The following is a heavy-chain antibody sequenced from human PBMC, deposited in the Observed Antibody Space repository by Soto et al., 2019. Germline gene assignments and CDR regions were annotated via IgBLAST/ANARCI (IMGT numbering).Heavy chain of an antibody. Sequence: GGSLRLSCAASGFTFSSYAMSWVRQAPGKGLEWVSAISGSGGSTYYADSVKGRFTISRDNSKNTLYLQMNSLRAEDTAVYYCAKDPRRYSSSWFLWSDLYFDYWGQGTLVTVSS. CDR3: AKDPRRYSSSWFLWSDLYFDY. CDR1: GFTFSSYA. J-gene: IGHJ4*02. CDR2: ISGSGGST. D-gene: IGHD6-13*01. V-gene: IGHV3-23*01.